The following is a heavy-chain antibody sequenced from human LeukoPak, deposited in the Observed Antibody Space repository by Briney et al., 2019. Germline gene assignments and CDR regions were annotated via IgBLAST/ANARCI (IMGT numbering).Heavy chain of an antibody. CDR2: ISYDGSNK. CDR3: AKVSTGTVDAFDI. V-gene: IGHV3-30*18. D-gene: IGHD4-17*01. CDR1: GFTFSGYG. J-gene: IGHJ3*02. Sequence: PGRSLRLSCAASGFTFSGYGMHWVRQAPGKGLEWVAVISYDGSNKYYADSVKGRFTISRDNSKNTLYLQMNSLRAEDTAVYYCAKVSTGTVDAFDIWGQGTMVTVSS.